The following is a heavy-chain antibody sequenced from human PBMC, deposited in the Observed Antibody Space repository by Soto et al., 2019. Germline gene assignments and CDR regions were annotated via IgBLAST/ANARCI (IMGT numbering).Heavy chain of an antibody. D-gene: IGHD1-26*01. J-gene: IGHJ4*02. CDR3: ARVYSGSYSDY. V-gene: IGHV4-4*02. Sequence: SETLSQTCAASGRSIRTNNRWSWLRQPPGKGLEWIGEIFHSGSTNYNPYLKTRVTISVDKSKNQFSLKLSSVTAADTAVYYCARVYSGSYSDYWGQGTLVTVSS. CDR1: GRSIRTNNR. CDR2: IFHSGST.